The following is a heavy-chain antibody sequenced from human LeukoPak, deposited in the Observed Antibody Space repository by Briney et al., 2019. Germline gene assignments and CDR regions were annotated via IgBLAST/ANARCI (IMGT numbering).Heavy chain of an antibody. D-gene: IGHD3-9*01. CDR2: IYYSGST. Sequence: SETLSLTCTVSGGSISSSSYYWGWIRQPPGKGLEWIGSIYYSGSTYYNPSLKSRVTISVDTSKNQFSLKLSSVTAADTAVYYCVPSGYYKGFDYWGQGTLVTVSS. V-gene: IGHV4-39*01. CDR3: VPSGYYKGFDY. CDR1: GGSISSSSYY. J-gene: IGHJ4*02.